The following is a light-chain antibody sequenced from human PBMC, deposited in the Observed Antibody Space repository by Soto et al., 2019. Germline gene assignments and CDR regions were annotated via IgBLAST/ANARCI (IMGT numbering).Light chain of an antibody. CDR3: QQYNNWPPDRT. Sequence: EIVMTQSPATLSVSPGERATLSCRASQSVGSNLAWYQLKPGQAPRLLIYGASTRATGIPARFSGSGSGTDLTLTISSLQSEDFAIYFCQQYNNWPPDRTFGQGTKVAIK. CDR1: QSVGSN. J-gene: IGKJ1*01. CDR2: GAS. V-gene: IGKV3-15*01.